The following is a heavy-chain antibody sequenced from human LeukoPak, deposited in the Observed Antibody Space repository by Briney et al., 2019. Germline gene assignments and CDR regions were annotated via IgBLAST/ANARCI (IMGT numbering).Heavy chain of an antibody. J-gene: IGHJ4*02. CDR3: ARDLPNYYDSSGKAIN. Sequence: ASVKVSCKASGITFNSYAIGWVRQAPGQGLEWMGVIIPMFDTANYAQKFQGRVTITADESTSTAYMELSSLRSEDTAVYYCARDLPNYYDSSGKAINWGQGTLVTVSS. D-gene: IGHD3-22*01. V-gene: IGHV1-69*13. CDR2: IIPMFDTA. CDR1: GITFNSYA.